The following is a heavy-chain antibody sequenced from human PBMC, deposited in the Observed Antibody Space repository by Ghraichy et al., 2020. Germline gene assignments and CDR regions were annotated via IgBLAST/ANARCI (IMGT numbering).Heavy chain of an antibody. V-gene: IGHV3-49*03. CDR2: IRSKAYGGTT. CDR3: SYYYDSSGYNDY. D-gene: IGHD3-22*01. J-gene: IGHJ4*02. Sequence: GGSLRLSCTASGFTFGDYAMSWFRQAPGKGLEWVGFIRSKAYGGTTEYAASVKGRFTISRDDSKSIAYLQMNSLKTEDTAVYYCSYYYDSSGYNDYWGQGTLVTVSS. CDR1: GFTFGDYA.